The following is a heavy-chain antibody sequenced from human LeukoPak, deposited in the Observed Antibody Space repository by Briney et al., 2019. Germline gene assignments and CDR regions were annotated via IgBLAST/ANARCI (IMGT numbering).Heavy chain of an antibody. CDR2: INPSGGNT. CDR1: GYRFTNNY. V-gene: IGHV1-46*01. Sequence: ASVKVSCKTAGYRFTNNYMHWVRQAPGQGLEWMGIINPSGGNTNYAQKFQGRVTVTRDTSTSTVYMELSGLRSEGTAVYFCARDQGLTGYFDYWGQGTLVTVSS. D-gene: IGHD3-9*01. J-gene: IGHJ4*02. CDR3: ARDQGLTGYFDY.